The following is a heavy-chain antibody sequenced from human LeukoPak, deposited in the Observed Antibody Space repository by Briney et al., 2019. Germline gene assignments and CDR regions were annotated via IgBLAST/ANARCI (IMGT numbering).Heavy chain of an antibody. CDR1: GFTFTNAW. J-gene: IGHJ4*02. CDR2: IKSKTDGGTT. V-gene: IGHV3-15*01. D-gene: IGHD6-19*01. Sequence: PGGSLRLSCAASGFTFTNAWMSWVRQAPGKGLEWVGRIKSKTDGGTTDYAAPVKGRITISRDDSKNTLYLQMNSLKTEDTAVYYCATDGGYSSGWYFDHWGQGTLVTVSS. CDR3: ATDGGYSSGWYFDH.